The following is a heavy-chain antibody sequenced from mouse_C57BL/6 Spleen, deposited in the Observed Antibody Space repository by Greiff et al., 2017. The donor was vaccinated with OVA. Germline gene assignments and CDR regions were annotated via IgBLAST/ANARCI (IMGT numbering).Heavy chain of an antibody. D-gene: IGHD1-1*01. J-gene: IGHJ4*01. CDR3: STEQDYDGSSDGAMDY. CDR2: IDTSDSAT. Sequence: QVQLQQPGAELVRPGSSVTLSCKASGYTFTSYWMHWVKQRPIHGLEWIGNIDTSDSATPSNQKFTDKATLTVDTSSSTAYMQLSSLTSEDCAVYDDSTEQDYDGSSDGAMDYWGQGTSVTVSS. CDR1: GYTFTSYW. V-gene: IGHV1-52*01.